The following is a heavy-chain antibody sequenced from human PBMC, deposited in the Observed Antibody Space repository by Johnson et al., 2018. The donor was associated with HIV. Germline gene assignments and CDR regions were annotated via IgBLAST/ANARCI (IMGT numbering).Heavy chain of an antibody. CDR1: GFTFSSYG. CDR2: VSYDGRNT. V-gene: IGHV3-30*03. Sequence: QVQLVESGGGVVQPGRSLRLSCAASGFTFSSYGMHWVRQAPGKGLEWVSVVSYDGRNTKYADSVKGRFTISRDNSKNTLSLQLNNLRPDDTAIYYCARAMEQSLNYVPFDVWGQGTMVTVSS. CDR3: ARAMEQSLNYVPFDV. J-gene: IGHJ3*01. D-gene: IGHD6-19*01.